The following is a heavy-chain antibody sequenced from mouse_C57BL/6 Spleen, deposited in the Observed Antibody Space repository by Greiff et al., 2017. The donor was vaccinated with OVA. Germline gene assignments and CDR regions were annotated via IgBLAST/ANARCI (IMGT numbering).Heavy chain of an antibody. J-gene: IGHJ1*03. D-gene: IGHD1-1*01. Sequence: QVHVKQPGAELVKPGASVKLSCKASGYTFTSYWMQWVKQRPGQGLEWIGEIDPSDSYTNYNQKFKGKATLTVDTSSSTAYMQLSSLTSEDSAVYYCARALITTVVVHWYFDVWGTGTTVTVSS. CDR2: IDPSDSYT. CDR3: ARALITTVVVHWYFDV. V-gene: IGHV1-50*01. CDR1: GYTFTSYW.